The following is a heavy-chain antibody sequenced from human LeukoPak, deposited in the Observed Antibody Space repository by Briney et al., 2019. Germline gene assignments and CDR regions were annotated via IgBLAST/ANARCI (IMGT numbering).Heavy chain of an antibody. CDR2: ISGSGGST. D-gene: IGHD5-18*01. Sequence: GGSLRLSCAASGFTFSSYAMSWVRQAPGKGLEWVSAISGSGGSTYYADSVKGRFTISRDNSKNTLYLQMNSLRAEDTAVYYCARGFGYSYGFDYWGQGTLVTVSS. V-gene: IGHV3-23*01. CDR1: GFTFSSYA. J-gene: IGHJ4*02. CDR3: ARGFGYSYGFDY.